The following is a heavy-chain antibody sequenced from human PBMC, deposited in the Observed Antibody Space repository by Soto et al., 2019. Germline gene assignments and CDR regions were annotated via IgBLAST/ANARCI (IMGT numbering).Heavy chain of an antibody. Sequence: QVQLVESGGGVVQPGRSLRLSCAASGFTFSSYGMHWVRQAPGKGLEWVAVISYDGSNKYYADSVKGRFTISRDNSKNTLYLQMNSLRAEDTAVYYCAKGLAAAGDYYGMDVWGQGTTVTVSS. CDR2: ISYDGSNK. CDR1: GFTFSSYG. CDR3: AKGLAAAGDYYGMDV. D-gene: IGHD6-13*01. V-gene: IGHV3-30*18. J-gene: IGHJ6*02.